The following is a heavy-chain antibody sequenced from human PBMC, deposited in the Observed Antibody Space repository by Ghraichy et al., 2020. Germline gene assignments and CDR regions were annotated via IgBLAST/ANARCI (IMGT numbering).Heavy chain of an antibody. D-gene: IGHD2-15*01. J-gene: IGHJ6*02. CDR1: GFTFSSYS. V-gene: IGHV3-21*01. CDR3: ARDDLVVVVAAAYYYYGMDV. CDR2: ISSSSSYI. Sequence: GGSLRLSCAASGFTFSSYSMNWVRQAPGKGLEWVSSISSSSSYIYYADSVKGRFTISRDNAKNSLYLQMNSLRAEDTAVYYCARDDLVVVVAAAYYYYGMDVWGQGTTVTVSS.